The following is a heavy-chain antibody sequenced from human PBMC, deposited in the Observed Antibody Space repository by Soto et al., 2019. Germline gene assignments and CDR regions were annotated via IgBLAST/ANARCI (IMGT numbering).Heavy chain of an antibody. J-gene: IGHJ5*02. V-gene: IGHV4-4*07. CDR1: GGSINSYY. Sequence: PSETLSLTCTVSGGSINSYYWSWIRQPAGKALEWIGRMYTSGSTDYNPSLKSRVTMSLDTSKNQFSLTLSSVTAADTAVYYCARVGMIGSVLGSWFDPWGQGTLVTVSS. CDR2: MYTSGST. D-gene: IGHD3-9*01. CDR3: ARVGMIGSVLGSWFDP.